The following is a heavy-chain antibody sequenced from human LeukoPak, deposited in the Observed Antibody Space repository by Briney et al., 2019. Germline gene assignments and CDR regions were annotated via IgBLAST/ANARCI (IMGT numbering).Heavy chain of an antibody. D-gene: IGHD2-15*01. J-gene: IGHJ4*02. CDR3: ARVDGSPDY. CDR2: ISAYNGNT. V-gene: IGHV1-18*01. Sequence: GASVKVSCKASGYTFTNYGISWVRQAPGQGLEWMGWISAYNGNTNYAQKLQGRVTMTTDTSTSTVYMELSSLRSEDTAVYFCARVDGSPDYWGQGTPVTVSS. CDR1: GYTFTNYG.